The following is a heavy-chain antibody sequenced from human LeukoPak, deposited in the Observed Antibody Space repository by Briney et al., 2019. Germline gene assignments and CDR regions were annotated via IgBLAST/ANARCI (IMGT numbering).Heavy chain of an antibody. V-gene: IGHV3-20*04. Sequence: GGSLRLSCAATGFSFSSYAMSWVRQAPGKGLEWVSGINWNGGSTGYADSVKGRFTISRDNARNSLYLQMNSLRAEDTALYYCARIAMAGIGDGFDIWGQGTMVTVSS. CDR1: GFSFSSYA. J-gene: IGHJ3*02. D-gene: IGHD6-19*01. CDR2: INWNGGST. CDR3: ARIAMAGIGDGFDI.